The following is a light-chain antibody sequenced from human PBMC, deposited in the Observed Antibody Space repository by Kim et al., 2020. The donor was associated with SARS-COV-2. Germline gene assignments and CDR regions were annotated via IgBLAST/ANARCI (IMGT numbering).Light chain of an antibody. J-gene: IGLJ2*01. CDR2: DRN. CDR3: QSRDSGGNVV. V-gene: IGLV3-19*01. CDR1: SLRSYY. Sequence: SSELTQDPAVSVALGQTVRITCQGDSLRSYYATWYQQKPRQAPVLVIYDRNNRPSGIPDRFSGSASGNTASLTISGAQAEDEADFYCQSRDSGGNVVFGGGTQLTVL.